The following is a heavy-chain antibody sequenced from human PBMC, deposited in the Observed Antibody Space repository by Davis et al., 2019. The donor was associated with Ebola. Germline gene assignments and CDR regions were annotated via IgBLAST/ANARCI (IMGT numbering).Heavy chain of an antibody. D-gene: IGHD1-26*01. CDR1: GFTFTTYG. Sequence: SLITSCAASGFTFTTYGMHWVRQAPGKGLEWVAAISYDGSNKYYADSVKGRFTISRDNSKNTLYLQMNSLRAEDTAVYYCAKSDRLGYWGQGTLVTVSS. CDR2: ISYDGSNK. CDR3: AKSDRLGY. V-gene: IGHV3-30*18. J-gene: IGHJ4*02.